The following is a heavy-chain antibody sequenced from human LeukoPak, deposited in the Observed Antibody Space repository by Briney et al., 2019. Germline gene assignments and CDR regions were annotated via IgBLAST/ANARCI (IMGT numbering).Heavy chain of an antibody. D-gene: IGHD6-19*01. J-gene: IGHJ4*02. CDR2: VYHSGST. CDR3: ASRNYSSGWYAY. CDR1: GGSISSNKW. V-gene: IGHV4-4*02. Sequence: PSETLSLTCAVSGGSISSNKWWSWVRQPPGKGLEWIGEVYHSGSTNYNPSLKSRVTISVDKSKNQFSLKMSSVTAADTAIYYCASRNYSSGWYAYWGQGTLVTVSS.